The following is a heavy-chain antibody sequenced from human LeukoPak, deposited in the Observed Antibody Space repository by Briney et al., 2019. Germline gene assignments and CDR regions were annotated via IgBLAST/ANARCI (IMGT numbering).Heavy chain of an antibody. CDR3: ARLRYASRGYLFDY. CDR2: ISRSGSTI. CDR1: RLTFSSYE. V-gene: IGHV3-48*03. Sequence: GGSLRLSCAASRLTFSSYEMNWVRQAAGKGLEGVSYISRSGSTISYADSVTGRFTISRDNAKNSLYLQLNSPRAEDTAVYHCARLRYASRGYLFDYWGQGTLVTVSS. J-gene: IGHJ4*02. D-gene: IGHD3-22*01.